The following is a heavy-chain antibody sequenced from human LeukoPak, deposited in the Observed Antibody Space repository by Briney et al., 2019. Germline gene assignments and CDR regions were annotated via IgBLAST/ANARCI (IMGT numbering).Heavy chain of an antibody. CDR2: IDPNSGGT. CDR1: GYTFTAHD. V-gene: IGHV1-2*02. CDR3: RRGTGTPWVRGVITIASEL. Sequence: ASVKVSCRPSGYTFTAHDIHWVRQAPGQGLEWMGWIDPNSGGTNYAQKFLGSVTMTGDTSINTAFMELSRLRSDDTAIYYCRRGTGTPWVRGVITIASELWGRGSLVTVSS. D-gene: IGHD3-10*01. J-gene: IGHJ2*01.